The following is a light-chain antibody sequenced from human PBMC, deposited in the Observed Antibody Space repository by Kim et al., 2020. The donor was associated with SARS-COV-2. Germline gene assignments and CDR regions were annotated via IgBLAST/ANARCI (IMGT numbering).Light chain of an antibody. CDR2: AAS. CDR1: QRITNH. Sequence: SESVEDRVTITCRASQRITNHLNWYQQKPGKAPKLLIYAASTLQSGVPSRFSGSGSGTDFSLTISSLQPEDSTTYYCQQSYSTPYTFGQGTKLEI. CDR3: QQSYSTPYT. J-gene: IGKJ2*01. V-gene: IGKV1-39*01.